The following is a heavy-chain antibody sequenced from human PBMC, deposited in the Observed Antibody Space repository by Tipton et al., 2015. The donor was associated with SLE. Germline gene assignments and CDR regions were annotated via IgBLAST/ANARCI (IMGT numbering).Heavy chain of an antibody. CDR3: ARGGPHGYYYMDV. CDR1: GGSISSYY. V-gene: IGHV4-59*08. Sequence: TLSLTCTVSGGSISSYYWSWIRQPPGKGLEWIGYIYYSGSTNYNPSLKSRVTISVDMSKNQFSLKLSSVTAADTAVYYCARGGPHGYYYMDVWGKGTTVTVSS. D-gene: IGHD2-15*01. CDR2: IYYSGST. J-gene: IGHJ6*03.